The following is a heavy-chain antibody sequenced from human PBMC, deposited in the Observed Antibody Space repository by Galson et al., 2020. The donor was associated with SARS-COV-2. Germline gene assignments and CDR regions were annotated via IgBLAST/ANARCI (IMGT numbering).Heavy chain of an antibody. D-gene: IGHD1-26*01. V-gene: IGHV3-30*04. CDR3: TRDVSGGASDI. CDR1: GFTFTNYA. Sequence: QPGESLQISCAASGFTFTNYAMHWVRQAPGKGLEWLTVISHDGKIQVYADSVKGRFTISSDNSGNMVFLQLVSLAPDDTARYYCTRDVSGGASDIWGQGTMVT. J-gene: IGHJ3*02. CDR2: ISHDGKIQ.